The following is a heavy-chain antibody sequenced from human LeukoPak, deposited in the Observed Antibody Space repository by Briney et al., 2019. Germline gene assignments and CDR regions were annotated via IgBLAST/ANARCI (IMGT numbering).Heavy chain of an antibody. Sequence: SETLSLTCTVSGGSISSSSYYWGWIRQPPGKGLEWIGSIYYSGSTYYNPSLKSRVTISVDTSKNQFSLKLSSVTAADTAVYYCARAYYYYGSGSYYPEFPFDYWGQGTLVTVSS. CDR2: IYYSGST. J-gene: IGHJ4*02. CDR1: GGSISSSSYY. V-gene: IGHV4-39*07. D-gene: IGHD3-10*01. CDR3: ARAYYYYGSGSYYPEFPFDY.